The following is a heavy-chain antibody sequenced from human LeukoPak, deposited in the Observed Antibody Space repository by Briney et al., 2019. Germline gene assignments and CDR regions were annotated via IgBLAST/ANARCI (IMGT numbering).Heavy chain of an antibody. CDR1: GGSISSSSYY. CDR2: IYYSGST. CDR3: ARYRRGDRALDAFDI. J-gene: IGHJ3*02. V-gene: IGHV4-39*07. D-gene: IGHD2-21*02. Sequence: PSETLSLTRTVSGGSISSSSYYWGWIRQPPGKGLEWIGSIYYSGSTYYNPSLKSRVTISVDTYKNQFSLKLSPVTVADPAVYYCARYRRGDRALDAFDIWGQGTMVTVSS.